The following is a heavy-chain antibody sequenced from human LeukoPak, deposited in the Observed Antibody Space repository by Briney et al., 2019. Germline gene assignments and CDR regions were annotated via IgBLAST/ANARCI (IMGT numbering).Heavy chain of an antibody. CDR1: GFTFSSYG. Sequence: GGSLRLSCAASGFTFSSYGMHWVRQAPGKGLEWVAVISYDGSNKYYADSVKGRFTISRDNSKNTLYLQMNSLRAEDTAVYYCAKDWLGRLGELSQLDYWGQGTLVTVSS. J-gene: IGHJ4*02. CDR3: AKDWLGRLGELSQLDY. V-gene: IGHV3-30*18. CDR2: ISYDGSNK. D-gene: IGHD3-16*02.